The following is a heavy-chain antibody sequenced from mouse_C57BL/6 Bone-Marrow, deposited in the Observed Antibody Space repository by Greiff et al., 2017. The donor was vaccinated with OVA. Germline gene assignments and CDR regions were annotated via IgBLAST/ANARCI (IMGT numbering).Heavy chain of an antibody. CDR2: IDPETGGT. CDR3: TEGDCFDY. CDR1: GYTFTDYE. V-gene: IGHV1-15*01. Sequence: VKLVESGAELVRPGASVTLSCKASGYTFTDYEMHWVTDPPFHGLHWIGAIDPETGGTAYNQKFKGKAILTADKSSSTAYMELRSLTSEDSAVYYCTEGDCFDYWGQGTTLTVSS. J-gene: IGHJ2*01.